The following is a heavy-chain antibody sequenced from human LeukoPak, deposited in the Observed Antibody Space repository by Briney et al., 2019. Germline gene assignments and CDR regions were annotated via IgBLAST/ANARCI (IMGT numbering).Heavy chain of an antibody. CDR2: IYYSGST. CDR1: GGSISSSSYY. J-gene: IGHJ3*02. D-gene: IGHD6-13*01. V-gene: IGHV4-39*07. Sequence: SQTLSLTCTVSGGSISSSSYYWGWIRQPPGKGLEWIGSIYYSGSTYYNPSLKSRVTISVDTSKNQFSLKLSSVTAADTAVYYSARVFGSSWYDAFDIWGQGTMVTVSS. CDR3: ARVFGSSWYDAFDI.